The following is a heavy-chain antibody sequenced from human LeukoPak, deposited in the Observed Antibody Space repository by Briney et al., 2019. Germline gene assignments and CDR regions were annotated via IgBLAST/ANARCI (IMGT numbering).Heavy chain of an antibody. CDR2: IKQDGSEK. CDR3: ARDGYTTSSVLRY. CDR1: GYTFGNYW. Sequence: PGGSLRLSCAASGYTFGNYWMSWVRQAPGKRVEWVANIKQDGSEKNYADSVKGRFTISRDNAKNSLYLQMNSLRAEDTAVYYCARDGYTTSSVLRYWGQGTLVTVSS. J-gene: IGHJ4*02. D-gene: IGHD6-6*01. V-gene: IGHV3-7*01.